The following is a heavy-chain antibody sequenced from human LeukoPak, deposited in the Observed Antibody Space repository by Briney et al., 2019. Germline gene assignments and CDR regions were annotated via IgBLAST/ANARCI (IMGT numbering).Heavy chain of an antibody. J-gene: IGHJ5*02. Sequence: PSETLSLTCAVYGGSFSGYYWSWIRQPPGKGLEWIGEINHSGSTNYNPSLKSRVTISVDTSKNQFSLKLSSVTAADTAVYYCARARVTYYYDSSGYSRRWFDPWGQGTLVTVSS. CDR3: ARARVTYYYDSSGYSRRWFDP. V-gene: IGHV4-34*01. CDR1: GGSFSGYY. CDR2: INHSGST. D-gene: IGHD3-22*01.